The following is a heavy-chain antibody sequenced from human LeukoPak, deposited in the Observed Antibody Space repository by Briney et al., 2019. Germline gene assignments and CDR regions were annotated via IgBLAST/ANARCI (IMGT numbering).Heavy chain of an antibody. D-gene: IGHD2-15*01. Sequence: PGGSLRLSCAASGFTFSSYWMSWVRQAPGKGLEWVSYISSSGSTIYYADSVKGRFTISRDNAKNSLYLQMNSLRAEDTAVYYCARGDRVGDFHYWGQGTLVTVSS. J-gene: IGHJ4*02. CDR1: GFTFSSYW. CDR3: ARGDRVGDFHY. V-gene: IGHV3-48*04. CDR2: ISSSGSTI.